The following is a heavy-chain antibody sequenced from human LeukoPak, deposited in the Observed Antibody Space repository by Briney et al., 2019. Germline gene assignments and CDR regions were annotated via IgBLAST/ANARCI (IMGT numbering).Heavy chain of an antibody. CDR2: LFSGGTT. D-gene: IGHD5-24*01. CDR1: GLTVSSNY. V-gene: IGHV3-53*05. J-gene: IGHJ3*02. Sequence: GGSLRVSCAASGLTVSSNYMSWVRQAPGKGLEWVSVLFSGGTTYYADSVKGRFAISRDNSKNTLYLQMNGLRAEDTAVYYCARGGDGYNHAFDMWGQGTMVAVSS. CDR3: ARGGDGYNHAFDM.